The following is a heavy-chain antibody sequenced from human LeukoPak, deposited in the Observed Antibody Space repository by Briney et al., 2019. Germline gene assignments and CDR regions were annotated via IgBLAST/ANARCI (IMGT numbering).Heavy chain of an antibody. CDR3: ARDCSSSWYVRLYGMDV. Sequence: SETLSLTCAVYGGSFSGYYWSWIRQPPGKGPEWIGEINHSGSTNYNPSLKSRVTISVDTSKNQFSLKLSSVTAADTAVYYCARDCSSSWYVRLYGMDVWGQGTTVTVSS. V-gene: IGHV4-34*01. CDR1: GGSFSGYY. D-gene: IGHD6-13*01. J-gene: IGHJ6*02. CDR2: INHSGST.